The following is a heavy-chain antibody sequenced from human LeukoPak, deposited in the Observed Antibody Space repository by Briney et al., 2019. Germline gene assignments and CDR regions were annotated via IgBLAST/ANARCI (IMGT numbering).Heavy chain of an antibody. CDR3: TTMRAARLFDY. CDR2: IKSKTDGGTT. V-gene: IGHV3-15*01. D-gene: IGHD6-6*01. Sequence: GGSLRLSCAASGFTFSNAWMSWVRQAPGKGLEWVGRIKSKTDGGTTDYAAPVKGRFTISRDDSKNTPYLQMNSLKTEDTAVYYCTTMRAARLFDYWGQGTLVTVSS. CDR1: GFTFSNAW. J-gene: IGHJ4*02.